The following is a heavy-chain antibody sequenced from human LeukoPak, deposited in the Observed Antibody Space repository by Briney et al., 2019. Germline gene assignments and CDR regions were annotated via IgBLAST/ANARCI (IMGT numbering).Heavy chain of an antibody. CDR2: INPKSGGT. V-gene: IGHV1-2*02. CDR3: ARPRSSWYSDAFDI. Sequence: ASVKVSCKASGYTFTGYYIHWVRRAPGQGLEWMGWINPKSGGTNYAQKFQGSVTMSRDTSISTAYMELRRLRSDDTAVYYCARPRSSWYSDAFDIWGQGTMVTVSS. CDR1: GYTFTGYY. J-gene: IGHJ3*02. D-gene: IGHD6-13*01.